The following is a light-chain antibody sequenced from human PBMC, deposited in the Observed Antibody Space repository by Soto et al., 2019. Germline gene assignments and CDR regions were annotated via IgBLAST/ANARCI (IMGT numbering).Light chain of an antibody. Sequence: QSALTQPPSASGSPGQSVTISCTGTSSDIGGYSYVSWYQQHPGKAPKLIIYEVSKRPSGVPDRFSGSKSGNTASLTVSGLQAEDEADYYCTSYAGSNNLVFAGGTKLTVL. J-gene: IGLJ3*02. CDR2: EVS. CDR1: SSDIGGYSY. V-gene: IGLV2-8*01. CDR3: TSYAGSNNLV.